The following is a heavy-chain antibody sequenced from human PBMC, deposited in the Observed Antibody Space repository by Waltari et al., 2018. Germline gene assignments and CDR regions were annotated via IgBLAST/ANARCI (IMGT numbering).Heavy chain of an antibody. CDR3: TTAGIAVAGTGDY. V-gene: IGHV3-7*03. CDR2: IKQDGSEK. D-gene: IGHD6-19*01. CDR1: GFTFSSYW. J-gene: IGHJ4*02. Sequence: EVQLVESGGGLVQPGGSLRLSCAASGFTFSSYWMSWVRQAPGKALEWVANIKQDGSEKYDVDSVKGRFTISRDNAKNSLYLQMNSLKTEDTAVYYCTTAGIAVAGTGDYWGQGTLVTVSS.